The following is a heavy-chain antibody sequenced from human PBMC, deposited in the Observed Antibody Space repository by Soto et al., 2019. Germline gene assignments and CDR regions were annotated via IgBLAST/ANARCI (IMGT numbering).Heavy chain of an antibody. D-gene: IGHD6-13*01. J-gene: IGHJ4*02. CDR2: INPNSGGT. V-gene: IGHV1-2*04. CDR3: ARNSKIAAAGTYYFDY. Sequence: GASVKVSCKASGYTFTGYYMHWVRQAPGQGLEWMGWINPNSGGTNYAQKFQGWVTMTRDTSISTAYMELSRLRSDDTAVYYCARNSKIAAAGTYYFDYWGQGTLVTVSS. CDR1: GYTFTGYY.